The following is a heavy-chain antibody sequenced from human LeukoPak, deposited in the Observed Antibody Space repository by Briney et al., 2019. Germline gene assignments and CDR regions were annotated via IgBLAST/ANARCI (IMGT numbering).Heavy chain of an antibody. CDR2: IYSGGST. J-gene: IGHJ4*02. CDR1: GFTVSSNY. V-gene: IGHV3-66*01. D-gene: IGHD3-22*01. CDR3: EYYFDY. Sequence: GGSLRLSCAASGFTVSSNYMSWVRQAPGKGLEWVSVIYSGGSTYYADSVKGRFTISRDNSEDTAVYYCAELTYYYDSSGYDEYYFDYWGQGTLVTVSS.